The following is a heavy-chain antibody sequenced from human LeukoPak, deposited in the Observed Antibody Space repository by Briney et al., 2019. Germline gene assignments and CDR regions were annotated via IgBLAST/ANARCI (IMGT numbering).Heavy chain of an antibody. J-gene: IGHJ1*01. CDR3: ATVSYEDDYGDYVFQH. V-gene: IGHV1-24*01. CDR2: SDPEDGET. CDR1: GYTLTELS. Sequence: ASVKVSCKVSGYTLTELSMHWVRQAPGKGLEWMGGSDPEDGETIYAQKFQGRVTMIEDTSTDTAYMELSSLRSEDTAVYYCATVSYEDDYGDYVFQHWGQGTLVTVSS. D-gene: IGHD4-17*01.